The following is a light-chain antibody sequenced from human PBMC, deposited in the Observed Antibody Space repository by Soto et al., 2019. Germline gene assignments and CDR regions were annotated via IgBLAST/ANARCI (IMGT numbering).Light chain of an antibody. J-gene: IGLJ1*01. Sequence: ARNQPASVFTSPGLQIIIPSPGTSTDVGAYNYITWYQQHPGQAPKVIVSVATNRPSGASYLFSASKSGNTASLTNSALHSEDVADCYCISYTGKSSSSVFGSGTNVTV. CDR1: STDVGAYNY. V-gene: IGLV2-14*01. CDR3: ISYTGKSSSSV. CDR2: VAT.